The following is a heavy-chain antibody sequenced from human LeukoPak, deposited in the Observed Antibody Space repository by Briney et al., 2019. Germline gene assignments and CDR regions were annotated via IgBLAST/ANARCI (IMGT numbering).Heavy chain of an antibody. CDR2: ISYDGSNK. CDR3: ARGSRLEMATIGGVFDY. D-gene: IGHD5-24*01. Sequence: GRSLRLSCAASGFTFSSYAMHWVRQAPGKGLEWVAVISYDGSNKYYADSVKGRFTISRDNSKNTLYLQMNSLRAEDTAVYYCARGSRLEMATIGGVFDYWGQGTLVTVSS. CDR1: GFTFSSYA. J-gene: IGHJ4*02. V-gene: IGHV3-30-3*01.